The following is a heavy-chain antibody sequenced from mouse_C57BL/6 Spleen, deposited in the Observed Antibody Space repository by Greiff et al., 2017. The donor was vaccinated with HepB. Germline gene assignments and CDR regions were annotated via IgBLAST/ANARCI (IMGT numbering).Heavy chain of an antibody. CDR1: GFTFSSYA. V-gene: IGHV5-4*01. J-gene: IGHJ1*03. D-gene: IGHD1-1*01. CDR2: ISDGGSYT. CDR3: AREYYGSSHWYFDV. Sequence: EVKLVESGGGLVKPGESLKLSCAASGFTFSSYAMSWVRQTPEKRLEWVATISDGGSYTYYPDNVKGRFTISRDNAKNNLYLQMSHLKSEDTAMYYCAREYYGSSHWYFDVWGTGTTVTVSS.